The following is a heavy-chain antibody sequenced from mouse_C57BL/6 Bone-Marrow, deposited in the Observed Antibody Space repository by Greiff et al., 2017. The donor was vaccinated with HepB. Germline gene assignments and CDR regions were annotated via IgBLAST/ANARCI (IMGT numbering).Heavy chain of an antibody. CDR3: ARYYYGSSYDY. CDR1: GFTFSDYY. V-gene: IGHV5-16*01. D-gene: IGHD1-1*01. J-gene: IGHJ2*01. CDR2: INYDGSST. Sequence: EVNVVESEGGLVQPGSSMKLSCTASGFTFSDYYMAWVRQVPEKGLEWVANINYDGSSTYYLDSLKSRFIISRDNAKNILYLQMSSLKSEDTATYYCARYYYGSSYDYWGQGTTLTVSS.